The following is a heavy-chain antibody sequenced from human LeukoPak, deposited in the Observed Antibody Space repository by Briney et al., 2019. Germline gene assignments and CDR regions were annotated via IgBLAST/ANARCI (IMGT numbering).Heavy chain of an antibody. V-gene: IGHV3-66*02. CDR3: ASLRFLEWSPDGMDV. CDR2: IYSGGST. Sequence: GSLRLSCAASGFTVSSNYMSWVRQAPGKGLEWVSVIYSGGSTYYADSVKGRFTISRDNSKNTLYFQMNSLRAEDTAVYYCASLRFLEWSPDGMDVWGQGTTVTVSS. CDR1: GFTVSSNY. D-gene: IGHD3-3*01. J-gene: IGHJ6*02.